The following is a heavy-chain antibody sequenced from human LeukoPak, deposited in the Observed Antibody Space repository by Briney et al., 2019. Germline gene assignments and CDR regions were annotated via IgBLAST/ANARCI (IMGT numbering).Heavy chain of an antibody. Sequence: SETLSLTCTVSGGSIRSYYWSWIRQPPGKGLEWIGYIFASVTTNYNPSLKSRGTISVDTSKNQFSLQLSSVTAADTAVYYCARQALSYYYYVDAWGTGTTVTVSS. CDR2: IFASVTT. CDR1: GGSIRSYY. CDR3: ARQALSYYYYVDA. J-gene: IGHJ6*03. V-gene: IGHV4-4*09.